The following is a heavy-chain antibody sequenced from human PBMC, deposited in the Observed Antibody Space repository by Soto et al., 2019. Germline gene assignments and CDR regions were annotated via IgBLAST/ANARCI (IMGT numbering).Heavy chain of an antibody. Sequence: SETLSLTCTVSGDSISSSTSYWGWIRQPPGKGLEWIGSVFYSGSTNYNPSLKSRVTISVDTSKNQFSLKLTSVTAADTAVYYCARRSLTMVRGMDVWGQGTTVTVSS. V-gene: IGHV4-39*01. CDR3: ARRSLTMVRGMDV. CDR2: VFYSGST. CDR1: GDSISSSTSY. J-gene: IGHJ6*02. D-gene: IGHD3-10*01.